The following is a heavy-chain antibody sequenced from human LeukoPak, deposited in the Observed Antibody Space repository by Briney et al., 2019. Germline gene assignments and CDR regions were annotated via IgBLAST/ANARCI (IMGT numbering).Heavy chain of an antibody. CDR2: INAGNGNT. D-gene: IGHD3-10*01. V-gene: IGHV1-3*01. Sequence: GASVKVSCKASGYTFTSYAMHWVRQAPGQRLEWMGWINAGNGNTKYSQKFQGRVTITRDTSASTAYMELRSLRSEDTAVYYCARAYYGSGSPSYGMDVWGKGTTVTVSS. CDR1: GYTFTSYA. CDR3: ARAYYGSGSPSYGMDV. J-gene: IGHJ6*04.